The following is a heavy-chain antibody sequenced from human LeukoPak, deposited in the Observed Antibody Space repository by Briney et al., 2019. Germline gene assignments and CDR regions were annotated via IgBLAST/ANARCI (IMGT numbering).Heavy chain of an antibody. Sequence: SVKVSCKASGGTFSSYAISWVRQAPGQGLEWMGWIIPIFGTANYAQKFQGRVTITADESTSTAYMELSSLRSEDTAVYYCAMARGLRYFDWLGIDYWGQGTLVTVPS. CDR1: GGTFSSYA. V-gene: IGHV1-69*01. J-gene: IGHJ4*02. CDR3: AMARGLRYFDWLGIDY. CDR2: IIPIFGTA. D-gene: IGHD3-9*01.